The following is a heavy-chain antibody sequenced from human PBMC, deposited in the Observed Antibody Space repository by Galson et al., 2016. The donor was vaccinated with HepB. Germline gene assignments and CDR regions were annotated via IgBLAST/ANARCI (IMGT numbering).Heavy chain of an antibody. CDR1: GTSLRGYY. CDR2: VNQRGKT. D-gene: IGHD1-20*01. V-gene: IGHV4-34*01. Sequence: ETLSLTCSVYGTSLRGYYCSWIRQPPGKGLEWLGEVNQRGKTNYNAPFKSRVTISVDASLKHFSLSLRSVAAADTAIYYCAKYDWTYGSFDPWAQGTLVTVSS. CDR3: AKYDWTYGSFDP. J-gene: IGHJ5*02.